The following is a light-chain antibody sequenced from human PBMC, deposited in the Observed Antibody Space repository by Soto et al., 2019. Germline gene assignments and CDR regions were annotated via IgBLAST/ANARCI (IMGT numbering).Light chain of an antibody. CDR2: DAS. CDR1: QSVSNY. J-gene: IGKJ4*01. CDR3: QQRSNWLT. V-gene: IGKV3-11*01. Sequence: EIVLTQSPATLSLSPGERATHSCRASQSVSNYLAWYQKKPGRAPRLLIYDASNGATGIPARFSGSGSGTDFTLTISSLEPEDFAVYYCQQRSNWLTFGGGTKVDIK.